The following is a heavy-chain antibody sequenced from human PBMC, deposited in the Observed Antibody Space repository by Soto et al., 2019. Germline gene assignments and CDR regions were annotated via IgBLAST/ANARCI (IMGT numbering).Heavy chain of an antibody. D-gene: IGHD6-13*01. CDR2: IYYSGRT. CDR1: GGSISSGGYY. V-gene: IGHV4-31*03. Sequence: QVQLQESGPGLVKPSQTLSLTCTVSGGSISSGGYYWSWIRQHPGKGLEWIGYIYYSGRTYYNPSLKRRVTISVDTSKNQFSLKLSSVTAADTAVYSCARAAPYSSPFRWFDPWGQGTLVTVSS. CDR3: ARAAPYSSPFRWFDP. J-gene: IGHJ5*02.